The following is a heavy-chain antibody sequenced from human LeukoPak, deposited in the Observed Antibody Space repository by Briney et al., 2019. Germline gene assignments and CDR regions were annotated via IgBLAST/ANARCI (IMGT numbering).Heavy chain of an antibody. Sequence: GGSLRLSCAASGFTFNNYGMHWVRQAPGKGLQWVSFIRYDGSKKYYADSVKGRFTISRDNSKNTLYLQMNSLRAEDTAVYYCAKGMGGSGYYFDYWGQGTLVTVSS. CDR3: AKGMGGSGYYFDY. CDR1: GFTFNNYG. CDR2: IRYDGSKK. D-gene: IGHD3-3*01. J-gene: IGHJ4*02. V-gene: IGHV3-30*02.